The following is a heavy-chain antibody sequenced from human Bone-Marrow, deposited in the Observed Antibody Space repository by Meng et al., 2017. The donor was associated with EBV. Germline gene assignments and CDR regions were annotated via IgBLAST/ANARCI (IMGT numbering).Heavy chain of an antibody. V-gene: IGHV3-30*04. CDR3: AREHRQGARLAETATVLPN. D-gene: IGHD6-13*01. J-gene: IGHJ4*02. CDR2: ISYDRDNK. CDR1: GFTFSNFA. Sequence: QVKLEESGGGVVQPGRSQRLSCVASGFTFSNFAMHWVRQAPGKGLEWVAVISYDRDNKFYADSVRGRFTISRDKSKNTLFLEMKGLTVEDTAVYFCAREHRQGARLAETATVLPNWGQGALVTVGS.